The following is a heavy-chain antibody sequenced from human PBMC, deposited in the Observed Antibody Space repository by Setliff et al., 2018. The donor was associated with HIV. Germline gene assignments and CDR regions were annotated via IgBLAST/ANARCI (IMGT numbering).Heavy chain of an antibody. CDR3: ARLFSGSPGDY. V-gene: IGHV4-39*01. CDR2: IYYSAST. Sequence: SETLSLTCTVSGGSISSNNYYWGWIRQPPGKGLEWIASIYYSASTYYNPSLKSRITISVDTSKNQFSLNLFSVTAADTAVYYCARLFSGSPGDYWGQGTLVTVPQ. D-gene: IGHD3-10*01. J-gene: IGHJ4*02. CDR1: GGSISSNNYY.